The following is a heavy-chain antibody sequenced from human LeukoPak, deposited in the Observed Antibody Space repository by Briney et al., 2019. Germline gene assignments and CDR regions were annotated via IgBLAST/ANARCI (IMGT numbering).Heavy chain of an antibody. V-gene: IGHV1-46*01. CDR3: AREFYPPFTMVRVSWFDP. J-gene: IGHJ5*02. CDR2: INPSGGST. D-gene: IGHD3-10*01. Sequence: AAVKVSCKASGYTFTSYYVHCVRQAPGQGLECMGIINPSGGSTSYAQKFQGRVTMTRDTSTSTVYMELSSLRSEDTAVYYCAREFYPPFTMVRVSWFDPRGQGTLVTVSS. CDR1: GYTFTSYY.